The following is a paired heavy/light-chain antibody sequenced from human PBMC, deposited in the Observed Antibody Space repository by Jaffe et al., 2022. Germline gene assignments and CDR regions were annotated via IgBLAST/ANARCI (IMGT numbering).Light chain of an antibody. CDR1: QSISNY. J-gene: IGKJ4*01. V-gene: IGKV1-39*01. CDR3: QQTYSNPLT. CDR2: GAS. Sequence: DIQMTQSPSSLSASVGDRVTIPCRASQSISNYLDWYQQTPGKAPKLLIYGASTLHSGVPARFSGSGSGTDFTLTISNLQLEDFATYYCQQTYSNPLTFGGGTKVEIK.
Heavy chain of an antibody. CDR1: GYTFTNYA. Sequence: QVQLVQSGAEVKKPGASVKVSCKASGYTFTNYAINWVRQAPGQSLEWMGWINAGNGNTRYSQKFQGRVTITRDTSASTGYMELSSLRSEDTAVYYCARSCSSGTCFTDYDFDPWGQGTLVTVSS. V-gene: IGHV1-3*01. D-gene: IGHD2-15*01. CDR2: INAGNGNT. J-gene: IGHJ5*02. CDR3: ARSCSSGTCFTDYDFDP.